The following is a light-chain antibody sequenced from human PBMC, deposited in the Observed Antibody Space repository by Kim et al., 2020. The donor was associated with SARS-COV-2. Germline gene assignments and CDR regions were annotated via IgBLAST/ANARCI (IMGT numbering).Light chain of an antibody. CDR3: QKYNSAPLT. V-gene: IGKV1-27*01. CDR1: QGISKY. J-gene: IGKJ4*01. Sequence: ASVEDRVTITCRASQGISKYLAWYQQKPGKVPKLLIYAASTLQSGVPSRFSCSGSGTDFTLTISSLQPEDVATYYCQKYNSAPLTFGGGTKVDIK. CDR2: AAS.